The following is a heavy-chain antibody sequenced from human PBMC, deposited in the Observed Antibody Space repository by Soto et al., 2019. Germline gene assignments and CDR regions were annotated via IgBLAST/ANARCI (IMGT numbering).Heavy chain of an antibody. CDR1: GGSFSDYY. Sequence: QVHLQQWGAGLLKPSETLSLTCAVSGGSFSDYYWSWIRQSPGKGLEWIGEINHSGSTNYNPSLKSRVIISIDTYRRQFSLKLSSVTAADTAVYYCARGHSTFTYYDFWSWGQGTQVTASS. J-gene: IGHJ4*02. CDR3: ARGHSTFTYYDFWS. D-gene: IGHD3-3*01. V-gene: IGHV4-34*01. CDR2: INHSGST.